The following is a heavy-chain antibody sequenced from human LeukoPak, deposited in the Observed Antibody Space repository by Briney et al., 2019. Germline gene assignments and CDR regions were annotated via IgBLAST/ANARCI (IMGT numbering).Heavy chain of an antibody. CDR1: GGSISSGGYY. CDR3: ARIPTPPSDAFDI. V-gene: IGHV4-30-2*01. Sequence: SETLSLTCTVSGGSISSGGYYWSWIRQPPGKGLEWIGYIYHSGSTYYNPSLKSRVTISVDRSKNQFSLKLSSVTAADTAVYYCARIPTPPSDAFDIWGQGTMVTVSS. CDR2: IYHSGST. J-gene: IGHJ3*02.